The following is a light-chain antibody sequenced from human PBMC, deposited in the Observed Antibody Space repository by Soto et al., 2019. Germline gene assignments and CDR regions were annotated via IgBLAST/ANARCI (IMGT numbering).Light chain of an antibody. Sequence: EVVLTQSPGTLSLSRGERATLSCRASERIYSAYLGWYQQKPAQAPRLLIYGTSSRATGIPDRFSGSGSGTDFTLTISRLEPEDFAVYYCQQYGNSPITFGQGTRLEIK. CDR2: GTS. J-gene: IGKJ5*01. CDR3: QQYGNSPIT. CDR1: ERIYSAY. V-gene: IGKV3-20*01.